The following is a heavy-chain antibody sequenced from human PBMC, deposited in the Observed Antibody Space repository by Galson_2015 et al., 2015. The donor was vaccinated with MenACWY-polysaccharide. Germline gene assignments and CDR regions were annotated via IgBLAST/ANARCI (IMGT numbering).Heavy chain of an antibody. V-gene: IGHV3-74*01. CDR3: AKGGQWTPNSGAYFDY. J-gene: IGHJ4*02. CDR1: GFTFSGNW. CDR2: INSDGRST. D-gene: IGHD4-23*01. Sequence: SLRLSCAASGFTFSGNWMHWVRQAPGKGLVWVSRINSDGRSTSYADSVKGRFTTSRDNAKNTLYLQMNSLSAEDTAVYYCAKGGQWTPNSGAYFDYWGQGTLVTVSS.